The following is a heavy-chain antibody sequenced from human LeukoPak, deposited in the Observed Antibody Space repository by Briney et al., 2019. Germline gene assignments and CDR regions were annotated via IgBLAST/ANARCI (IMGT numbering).Heavy chain of an antibody. J-gene: IGHJ4*02. CDR2: IYDSGST. D-gene: IGHD6-19*01. Sequence: SETLSLTCTVSGVSINSFYWSWIRQPPGKGLEWIGYIYDSGSTNYKPSLKSRVTMSVDTSKNLLSLKLSSVTAADTAVYYCARTVHYSSGWSPTYYFDYWGQGTPVTVSS. CDR1: GVSINSFY. CDR3: ARTVHYSSGWSPTYYFDY. V-gene: IGHV4-59*01.